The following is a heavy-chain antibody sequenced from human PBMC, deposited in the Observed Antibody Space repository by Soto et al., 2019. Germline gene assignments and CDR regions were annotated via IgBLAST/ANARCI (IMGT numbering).Heavy chain of an antibody. Sequence: GGSLRLSCAASGFTFSDYYMSWIRQAPGKGLEWVSYISSSSSYTNYADSVKGRFTISRDNAKNSLYLQMNSLRAEDTAVYYCARDILPGDILTGSALSYYGMDVWGQGTTVTVSS. CDR3: ARDILPGDILTGSALSYYGMDV. CDR2: ISSSSSYT. V-gene: IGHV3-11*05. J-gene: IGHJ6*02. D-gene: IGHD3-9*01. CDR1: GFTFSDYY.